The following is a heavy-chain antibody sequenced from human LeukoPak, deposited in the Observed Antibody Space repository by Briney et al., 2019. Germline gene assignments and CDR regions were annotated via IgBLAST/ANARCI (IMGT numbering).Heavy chain of an antibody. V-gene: IGHV4-61*02. Sequence: SETLSLTCTLCGRSISSGSYYWSWIRQPAGKGLEWIGRIYTSRSTNYNPSLKSRVDISVDTSKNQFPRQRRAVTAADTAVYYWARGSRGNYYDYWGQGTLVTVSS. CDR2: IYTSRST. J-gene: IGHJ4*02. D-gene: IGHD1-26*01. CDR3: ARGSRGNYYDY. CDR1: GRSISSGSYY.